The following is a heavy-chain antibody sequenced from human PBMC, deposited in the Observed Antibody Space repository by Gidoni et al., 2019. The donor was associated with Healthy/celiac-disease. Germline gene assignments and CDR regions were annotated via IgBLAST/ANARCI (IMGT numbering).Heavy chain of an antibody. J-gene: IGHJ5*02. CDR1: GCSISSSSYY. D-gene: IGHD2-2*01. CDR3: ARLIRGSTFRFDP. V-gene: IGHV4-39*01. Sequence: QLQLQEPGPGLVKPSETLSLTCTVSGCSISSSSYYWGWIRQPPGKGLEWVGSIYYSGGTYYNPSLKSRVTISVDTSKNQFSLKLSSVTAADTAVYYCARLIRGSTFRFDPWGQGTLVTVSS. CDR2: IYYSGGT.